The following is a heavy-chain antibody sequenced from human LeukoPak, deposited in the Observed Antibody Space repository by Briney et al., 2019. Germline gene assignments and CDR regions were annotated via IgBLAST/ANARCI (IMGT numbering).Heavy chain of an antibody. CDR2: NYYNGST. V-gene: IGHV4-39*01. CDR1: GGPMSSRSYY. D-gene: IGHD2-8*02. J-gene: IGHJ4*02. CDR3: ARGYSTGTPFFDY. Sequence: PSETLSLTCTVSGGPMSSRSYYWGWIRQSPGKGLEWIGSNYYNGSTYYNPSFKSRVTIHVDMSENQFSLRLNSVTAADTAVYYCARGYSTGTPFFDYWGQGILVTVSS.